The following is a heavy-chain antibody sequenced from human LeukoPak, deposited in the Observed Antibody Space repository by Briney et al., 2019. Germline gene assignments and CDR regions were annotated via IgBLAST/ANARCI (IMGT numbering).Heavy chain of an antibody. Sequence: SETLSLTCAVYGGSFSGYYWSWIRQPPGKGLEWIGEINHSGSTNYNPSLKGRVTISVDTSKNQFSLKLSSVTAADTAVYYCARGGRWLQSSWFDYWGQGTLVTVSS. CDR1: GGSFSGYY. D-gene: IGHD5-24*01. J-gene: IGHJ4*02. CDR2: INHSGST. CDR3: ARGGRWLQSSWFDY. V-gene: IGHV4-34*01.